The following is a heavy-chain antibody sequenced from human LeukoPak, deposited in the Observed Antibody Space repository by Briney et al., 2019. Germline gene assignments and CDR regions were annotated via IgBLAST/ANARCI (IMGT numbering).Heavy chain of an antibody. J-gene: IGHJ4*02. CDR1: GFTFSRFG. Sequence: GVSLRLSCAASGFTFSRFGMNRVRQAPGKGLEWVSYISGSSSSSVSYADSVKGRFTISRDNAKNALYLQMNSLRGEDTAVYYCAQKGGADIWGRGTLVTVSS. V-gene: IGHV3-48*01. CDR2: ISGSSSSSV. CDR3: AQKGGADI. D-gene: IGHD2-15*01.